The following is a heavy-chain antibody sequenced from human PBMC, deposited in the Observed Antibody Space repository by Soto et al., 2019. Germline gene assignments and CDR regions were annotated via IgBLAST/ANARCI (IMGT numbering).Heavy chain of an antibody. D-gene: IGHD1-1*01. CDR2: IYYSGST. J-gene: IGHJ4*02. CDR1: GGSISSYY. CDR3: ARVERGYFDY. Sequence: SETLSLTCFVSGGSISSYYWSWIRQPPGKGLEWIGYIYYSGSTNYNPSLKSRVTISVDTSKNQFSLKLSSVTAADTAVYYCARVERGYFDYWGQGTLLTVSS. V-gene: IGHV4-59*01.